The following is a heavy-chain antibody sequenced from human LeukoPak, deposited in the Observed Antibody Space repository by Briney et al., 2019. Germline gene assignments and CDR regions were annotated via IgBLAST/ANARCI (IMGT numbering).Heavy chain of an antibody. CDR1: GGTFSSYA. V-gene: IGHV1-69*13. J-gene: IGHJ6*02. CDR3: ATSLEADPYCSSTSCYGSYYYYGMDV. Sequence: GASVKVSCKASGGTFSSYAISWVRQAPGQGLEWMGGIIPIFGTANYAQKFQGRATITADESTSTAYMELSSLRSEDTAVYYCATSLEADPYCSSTSCYGSYYYYGMDVWGQGTTVTVSS. CDR2: IIPIFGTA. D-gene: IGHD2-2*01.